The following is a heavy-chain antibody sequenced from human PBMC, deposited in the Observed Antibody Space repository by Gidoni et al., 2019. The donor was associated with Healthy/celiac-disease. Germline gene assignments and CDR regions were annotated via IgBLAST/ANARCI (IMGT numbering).Heavy chain of an antibody. CDR2: IWNDGSNK. D-gene: IGHD3-22*01. J-gene: IGHJ6*02. CDR1: GFTFSSYG. Sequence: QVQLVESGGGVVQPGRSLRLSCAASGFTFSSYGTHWVRKAPGKGLAWVAVIWNDGSNKYYADSVKGRFTISRDNSKNTLYLQMNSLRAEDTAVYYCARTMIVEGDYYYYGMDVWGQGTTVTVSS. CDR3: ARTMIVEGDYYYYGMDV. V-gene: IGHV3-33*01.